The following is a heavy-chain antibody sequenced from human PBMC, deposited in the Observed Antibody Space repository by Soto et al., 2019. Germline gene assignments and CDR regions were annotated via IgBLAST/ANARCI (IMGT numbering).Heavy chain of an antibody. D-gene: IGHD2-15*01. CDR2: ISYDGSNK. Sequence: GESLKISCAASGFTFSSYAMHWVRQAPGKGLEWVAVISYDGSNKYYADSVKGRFTIYRDNSKNTLYLQMNSLRTEDTAVYYCARDLYRYCSGGSCYGFDYWGQGTLVTVSS. CDR1: GFTFSSYA. J-gene: IGHJ4*02. CDR3: ARDLYRYCSGGSCYGFDY. V-gene: IGHV3-30-3*01.